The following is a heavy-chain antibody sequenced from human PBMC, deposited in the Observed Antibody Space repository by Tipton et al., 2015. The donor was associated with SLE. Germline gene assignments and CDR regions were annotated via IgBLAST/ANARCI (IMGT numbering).Heavy chain of an antibody. CDR3: ARGGGYCSSTSCPGAFDI. V-gene: IGHV4-38-2*02. CDR1: GYSISSGYY. D-gene: IGHD2-2*01. CDR2: IYHSGST. Sequence: TLSLTCTVSGYSISSGYYWGWIRQPPGKGLEWIGSIYHSGSTYYNPSLKSRVTISVDTSKNQFSLKLSSVTAADTAVYYRARGGGYCSSTSCPGAFDIWGQGTMVTVSS. J-gene: IGHJ3*02.